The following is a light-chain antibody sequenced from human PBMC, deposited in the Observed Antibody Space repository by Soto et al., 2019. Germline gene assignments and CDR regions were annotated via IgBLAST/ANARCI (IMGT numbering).Light chain of an antibody. CDR1: QSVSSN. J-gene: IGKJ1*01. CDR3: KHYSLWPRP. CDR2: GAY. Sequence: SLAAVSVIKGERATLSCRASQSVSSNLAWYQHKPGQAPRLLTYGAYTRTTAIPARFRGSGSETEFTVTISGLQPEDFEVYCCKHYSLWPRPFGQG. V-gene: IGKV3-15*01.